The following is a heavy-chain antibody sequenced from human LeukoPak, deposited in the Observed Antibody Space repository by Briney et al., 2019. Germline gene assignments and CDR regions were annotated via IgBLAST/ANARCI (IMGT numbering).Heavy chain of an antibody. Sequence: ASETLSLTCAVYGGSFSGYYWSWIRQPPGKGLEWIGEINHSGSTNYNPSLKSRVTISVDTSKNQFSLKLSSVTAADTAVYYCATGLTGIRAAAGTEKKWFDPWGQGTLVTVSS. J-gene: IGHJ5*02. CDR1: GGSFSGYY. V-gene: IGHV4-34*01. CDR2: INHSGST. CDR3: ATGLTGIRAAAGTEKKWFDP. D-gene: IGHD6-13*01.